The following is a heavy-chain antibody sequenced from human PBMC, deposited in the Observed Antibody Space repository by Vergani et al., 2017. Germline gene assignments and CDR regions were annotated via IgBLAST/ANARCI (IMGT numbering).Heavy chain of an antibody. D-gene: IGHD1-26*01. CDR3: ARDGWELPGDAFDI. J-gene: IGHJ3*02. Sequence: QVQILQSGGGVVQPGGSLRLSCTLSGFTLNTYGIHWVRQAPGKGLEWVSFIRYDGSSEYYVDSVKGRFTISRDNAKNSLYLQMNSLRAEDTAVYYCARDGWELPGDAFDIWGQGTMVTVSS. CDR1: GFTLNTYG. V-gene: IGHV3-30*02. CDR2: IRYDGSSE.